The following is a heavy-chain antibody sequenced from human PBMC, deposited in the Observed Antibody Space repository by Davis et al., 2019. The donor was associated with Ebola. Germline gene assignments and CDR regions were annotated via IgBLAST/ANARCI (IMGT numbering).Heavy chain of an antibody. CDR3: AKGSVTIFGVAPDYYGMDV. CDR1: GFTFSSYG. J-gene: IGHJ6*04. V-gene: IGHV3-30*18. Sequence: GGSLRPSCAASGFTFSSYGMHWVRQAPGKGLEWVAVISYDGSNKYYADSVKGRFTISRDNSKNTLYLQMNSLGAEDTAVYYCAKGSVTIFGVAPDYYGMDVWGKGTTVTVSS. D-gene: IGHD3-3*01. CDR2: ISYDGSNK.